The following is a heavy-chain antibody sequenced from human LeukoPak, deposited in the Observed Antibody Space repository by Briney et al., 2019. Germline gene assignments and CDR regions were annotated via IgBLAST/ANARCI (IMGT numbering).Heavy chain of an antibody. D-gene: IGHD2-15*01. CDR2: VYYSGNT. CDR1: GGSISNYY. V-gene: IGHV4-59*01. Sequence: PSETLSLTCTFSGGSISNYYWSWIRQPPGKGLEWIGYVYYSGNTNYNASLKSRVTISTDTSKSQFSLKLNSVTAADTAVYYCARGWTRYCSGGSCYSDWGQGTLVTVSS. CDR3: ARGWTRYCSGGSCYSD. J-gene: IGHJ4*02.